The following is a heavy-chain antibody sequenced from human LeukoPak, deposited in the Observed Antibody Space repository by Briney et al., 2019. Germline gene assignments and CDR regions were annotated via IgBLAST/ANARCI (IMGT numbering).Heavy chain of an antibody. D-gene: IGHD5-12*01. V-gene: IGHV3-23*01. Sequence: PGGSLRLSCAASGFTFSSYAMSWVRQAPGKGLEWVSAISGSGGSTYYADSVKGRFTISRDNSKNTLYLQMNSLRAEDTAVYYCARDSTYGWLANYYYYYYMDVWGKGTTVTVSS. J-gene: IGHJ6*03. CDR3: ARDSTYGWLANYYYYYYMDV. CDR2: ISGSGGST. CDR1: GFTFSSYA.